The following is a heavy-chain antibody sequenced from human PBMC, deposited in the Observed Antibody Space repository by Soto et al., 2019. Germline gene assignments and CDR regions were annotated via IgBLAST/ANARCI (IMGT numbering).Heavy chain of an antibody. V-gene: IGHV3-74*01. J-gene: IGHJ3*02. D-gene: IGHD3-3*01. CDR3: ARSFGGITIFGVVIITDAFDI. CDR1: GFTFSSYW. Sequence: VQLVESGGGLVQPGGSLRLSCAASGFTFSSYWMHWVRQAPGKGLVWVSRINSDGSSTSYADSVKGRFTISRDNAKNTLYLQMNSLRAEDTAVYYCARSFGGITIFGVVIITDAFDIWGQGTMVTVSS. CDR2: INSDGSST.